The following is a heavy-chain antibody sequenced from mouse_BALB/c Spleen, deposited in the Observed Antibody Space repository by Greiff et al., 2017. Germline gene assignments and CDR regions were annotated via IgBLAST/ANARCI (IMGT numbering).Heavy chain of an antibody. Sequence: VQLKESGPGLVKPSQSLSLTCSVTGYSITSGYYWNWIRQFPGNKLEWMGYISYDGSNNYNPSLKNRISITRDTSKNQFFLKLNSVTTEDTATYYCAREEYGNYDYYAMDYWGQGTSVTVSS. CDR3: AREEYGNYDYYAMDY. D-gene: IGHD2-10*02. V-gene: IGHV3-6*02. CDR2: ISYDGSN. J-gene: IGHJ4*01. CDR1: GYSITSGYY.